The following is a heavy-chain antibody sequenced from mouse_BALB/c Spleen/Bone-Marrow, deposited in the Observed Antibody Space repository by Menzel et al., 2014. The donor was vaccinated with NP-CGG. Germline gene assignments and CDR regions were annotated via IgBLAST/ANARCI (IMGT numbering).Heavy chain of an antibody. Sequence: VQLQQSGAEMVKPGASVKLSCKASGNTFTSYWMHWVKQRPGQGLEWIGEINPSNGRTNYNEKFKSKATLTVDKSSSTAYMQLSRLTSEDSTVYYCAGYAGEIAYWGQGTLVTVPA. CDR1: GNTFTSYW. CDR3: AGYAGEIAY. D-gene: IGHD6-5*01. J-gene: IGHJ3*01. CDR2: INPSNGRT. V-gene: IGHV1S81*02.